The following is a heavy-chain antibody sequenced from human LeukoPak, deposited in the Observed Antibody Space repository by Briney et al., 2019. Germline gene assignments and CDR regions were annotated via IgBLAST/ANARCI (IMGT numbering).Heavy chain of an antibody. V-gene: IGHV3-30*18. CDR1: VFTFSSYS. Sequence: GGSLRLSCAASVFTFSSYSMNWVRQAPGKGLEWVAVISYDGSNKYYADSVKGRFTISRDNSKNTLYLQMNSLRAEDTAVYYCAKEWLGHAFDIWGQGTMVTVSS. J-gene: IGHJ3*02. CDR2: ISYDGSNK. D-gene: IGHD6-19*01. CDR3: AKEWLGHAFDI.